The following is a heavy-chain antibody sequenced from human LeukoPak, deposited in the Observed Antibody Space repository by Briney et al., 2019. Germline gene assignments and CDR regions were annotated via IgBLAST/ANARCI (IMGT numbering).Heavy chain of an antibody. Sequence: HTGESLRLSCAASGFTFSSYAMSWVRQAPGKGLEWVSAIIGSGSSTYYADSVKGRFTISRDNSKNTLFLQMNSLRAEDTAVYYCAKDRAQQLVLDFWGQGTLVTVSS. CDR2: IIGSGSST. D-gene: IGHD6-13*01. CDR1: GFTFSSYA. V-gene: IGHV3-23*01. J-gene: IGHJ4*02. CDR3: AKDRAQQLVLDF.